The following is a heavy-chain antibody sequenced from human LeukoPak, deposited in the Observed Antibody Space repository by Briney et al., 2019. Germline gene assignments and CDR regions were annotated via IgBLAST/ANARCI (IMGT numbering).Heavy chain of an antibody. CDR1: GFTFSSYG. CDR3: AKDGMKWAPEY. D-gene: IGHD1-26*01. V-gene: IGHV3-30*02. Sequence: QTGGSLRLSCAASGFTFSSYGMHWVRQAPGKGLEWVAFIRYDGGNEYYADSVKGRFTISRDNPKNTLYLQMNSLRAEDTAVYYCAKDGMKWAPEYWGQGTLVTVSS. CDR2: IRYDGGNE. J-gene: IGHJ4*02.